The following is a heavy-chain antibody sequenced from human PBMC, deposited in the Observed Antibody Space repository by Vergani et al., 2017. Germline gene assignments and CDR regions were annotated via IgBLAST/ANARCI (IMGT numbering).Heavy chain of an antibody. Sequence: QLQLQESGPGLVKPSATLSLPCSVSGASIRSSNYYWGWIRQPPGKGLEWIARIYYSGITYYNPSLKSLVTISVDTSKNQFSLKLSSVTAADTAVYFCAGHSTVEWLVKLGWIDPWGQGILVTVSS. CDR3: AGHSTVEWLVKLGWIDP. CDR1: GASIRSSNYY. V-gene: IGHV4-39*01. J-gene: IGHJ5*02. CDR2: IYYSGIT. D-gene: IGHD6-19*01.